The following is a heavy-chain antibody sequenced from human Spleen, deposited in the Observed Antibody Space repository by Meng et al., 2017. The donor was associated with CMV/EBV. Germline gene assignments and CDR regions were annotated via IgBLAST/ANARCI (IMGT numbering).Heavy chain of an antibody. CDR2: INHSGST. Sequence: SETLSLTCTVSGGSISSSSYYWGWIRQLPGKGLEWIGEINHSGSTNYNPSLKSRVFISVDSSKDQFSLTLTSVTAADTAVYFCARVLHYLWSGPRLDHWGQGTQVTVSS. V-gene: IGHV4-39*07. CDR3: ARVLHYLWSGPRLDH. J-gene: IGHJ4*02. D-gene: IGHD3-10*01. CDR1: GGSISSSSYY.